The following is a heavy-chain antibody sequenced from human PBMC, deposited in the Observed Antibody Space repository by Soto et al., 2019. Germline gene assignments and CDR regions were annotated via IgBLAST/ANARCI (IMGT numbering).Heavy chain of an antibody. D-gene: IGHD2-2*01. J-gene: IGHJ5*02. CDR1: VGTFSSYA. CDR3: ARVGPAAPPGWFDH. Sequence: SVKVSCKASVGTFSSYAISWVRQAPGQGLEWMGGIIPIFGTANYAQKFQGRVTITADKSTSTAYMELSSLRSEDTAVYYCARVGPAAPPGWFDHWGQGTLVTVSS. CDR2: IIPIFGTA. V-gene: IGHV1-69*06.